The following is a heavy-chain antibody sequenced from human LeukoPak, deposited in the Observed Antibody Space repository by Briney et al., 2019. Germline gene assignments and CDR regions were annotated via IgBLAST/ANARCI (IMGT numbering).Heavy chain of an antibody. CDR1: GGSFSGYY. CDR2: INHSGST. V-gene: IGHV4-34*01. Sequence: SETLSLTCAVYGGSFSGYYWSWIRQPPGKGLEWIGEINHSGSTNYNPSLKSRVTISVDTSKNQFSLKLSSVTAADTAVYYCAKAVLRFLEWHLGGWYFDLWGRGTLVTVSS. CDR3: AKAVLRFLEWHLGGWYFDL. J-gene: IGHJ2*01. D-gene: IGHD3-3*01.